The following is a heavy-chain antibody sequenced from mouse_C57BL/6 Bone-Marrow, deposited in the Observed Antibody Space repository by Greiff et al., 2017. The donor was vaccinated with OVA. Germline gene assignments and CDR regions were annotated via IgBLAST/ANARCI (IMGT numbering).Heavy chain of an antibody. CDR1: GYTFTSYW. V-gene: IGHV1-64*01. CDR2: IHPNSGST. Sequence: VQLQQPGAELVKPGASVKLSCKASGYTFTSYWMHWVKQRPGQGLEWIGMIHPNSGSTNYNEKFKSKATLTVDKSSSTAYMQLSSLTSEDSAVYYCASPGTGYYFDYWGQGTTRTVSS. J-gene: IGHJ2*01. CDR3: ASPGTGYYFDY. D-gene: IGHD3-3*01.